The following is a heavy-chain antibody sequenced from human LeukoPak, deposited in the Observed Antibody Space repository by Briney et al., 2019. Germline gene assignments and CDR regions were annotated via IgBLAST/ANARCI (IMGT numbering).Heavy chain of an antibody. J-gene: IGHJ6*02. CDR3: ARDNGYSYGYSYYYYGMDV. D-gene: IGHD5-18*01. CDR2: ISYDGSNK. Sequence: GGSLRLSCAASEFTFSSYAMHWVRQAPGKGLEWVAVISYDGSNKYYADSVKGRFTISRDNSKNTLYLQMNSLRAEDTAVYYCARDNGYSYGYSYYYYGMDVWGQGTTVTVSS. V-gene: IGHV3-30-3*01. CDR1: EFTFSSYA.